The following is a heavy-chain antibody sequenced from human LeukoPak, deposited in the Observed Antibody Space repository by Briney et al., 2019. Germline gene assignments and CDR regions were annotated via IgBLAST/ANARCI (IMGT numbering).Heavy chain of an antibody. CDR2: ISYDGSNK. CDR3: AKDSYGDPLGSKTPCYYYYYMDV. D-gene: IGHD4-17*01. J-gene: IGHJ6*03. CDR1: GFTSTSYG. V-gene: IGHV3-30*18. Sequence: RRSLRPSCAASGFTSTSYGMHWVRPAPGKGLEWVAVISYDGSNKYYADSVKGRFTISRDNSKNTLYLQMNSLIAEDPAVYYWAKDSYGDPLGSKTPCYYYYYMDVWGKGTTVTISS.